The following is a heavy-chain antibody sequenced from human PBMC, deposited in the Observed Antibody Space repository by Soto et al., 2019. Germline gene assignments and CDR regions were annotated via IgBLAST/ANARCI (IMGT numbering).Heavy chain of an antibody. CDR2: IDPSDSYT. Sequence: GESLKISCKGSGYSFTSYWISWMRQMPGKGLEWMGRIDPSDSYTNYSPSFQGHVTISADKSISTAYLQWSSLKASDTATYYCARQIAVAGVDDAFDIWGQGTMVTVSS. CDR1: GYSFTSYW. J-gene: IGHJ3*02. D-gene: IGHD6-19*01. V-gene: IGHV5-10-1*01. CDR3: ARQIAVAGVDDAFDI.